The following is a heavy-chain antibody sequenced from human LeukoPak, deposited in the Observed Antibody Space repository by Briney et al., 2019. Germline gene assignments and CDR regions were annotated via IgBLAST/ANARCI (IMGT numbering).Heavy chain of an antibody. D-gene: IGHD5-18*01. CDR1: GFTFIDYD. CDR2: IGIRGDT. J-gene: IGHJ4*02. CDR3: ARGGIQVFGIDEFDF. Sequence: GGSLRLSCAASGFTFIDYDMHWVRQVIGKGLEWVSAIGIRGDTHYSGSLKGRLTITRENAESSLYLQMNSLRAEETAVYYCARGGIQVFGIDEFDFWGQGTLVTVSS. V-gene: IGHV3-13*01.